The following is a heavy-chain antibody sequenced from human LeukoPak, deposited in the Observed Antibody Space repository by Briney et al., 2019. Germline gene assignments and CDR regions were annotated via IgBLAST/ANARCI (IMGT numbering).Heavy chain of an antibody. Sequence: ASVKVSCKASGYTFTGYYMHWVRQAPGQGLEWMGWINPNSGGTTYAQKFQGRVTMTRDTSISTAFMELTRLRSDDTAVYYCARDAYGLGSYPDYWGQGTLDTVSS. CDR1: GYTFTGYY. CDR2: INPNSGGT. D-gene: IGHD3-10*01. CDR3: ARDAYGLGSYPDY. J-gene: IGHJ4*02. V-gene: IGHV1-2*02.